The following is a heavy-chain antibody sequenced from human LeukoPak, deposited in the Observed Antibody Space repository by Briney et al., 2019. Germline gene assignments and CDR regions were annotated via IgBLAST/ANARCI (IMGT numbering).Heavy chain of an antibody. D-gene: IGHD2-15*01. CDR2: ISYDGSNK. J-gene: IGHJ3*02. CDR1: GFTLSSYA. CDR3: ARDIGYCSGCSCRDAFDI. V-gene: IGHV3-30*04. Sequence: GGSLRLSCAASGFTLSSYAMHWVRQAPGKGLEWVAVISYDGSNKYYADSVKGRFTISRDNAKNSLYLQMNSLRAEDTAVYYCARDIGYCSGCSCRDAFDIWGQGTMVTVSS.